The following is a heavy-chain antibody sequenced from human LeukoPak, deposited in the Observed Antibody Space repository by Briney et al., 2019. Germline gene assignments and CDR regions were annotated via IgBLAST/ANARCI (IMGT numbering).Heavy chain of an antibody. CDR3: AKAHQKLGYCSGGSCSVFDY. V-gene: IGHV3-23*01. D-gene: IGHD2-15*01. Sequence: PGGSLRLSCAASGFTFSSYAMSWVRQAPGKGLEWVSAISGSGGSTYYADSVKGRFTISRENSKNTLYLQMNSLRAEDTAVYYCAKAHQKLGYCSGGSCSVFDYWGQGTLVTVSS. J-gene: IGHJ4*02. CDR2: ISGSGGST. CDR1: GFTFSSYA.